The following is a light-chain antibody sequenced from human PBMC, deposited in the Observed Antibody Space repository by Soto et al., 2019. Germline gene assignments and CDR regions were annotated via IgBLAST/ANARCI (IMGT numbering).Light chain of an antibody. J-gene: IGKJ1*01. CDR2: GAS. V-gene: IGKV3-20*01. Sequence: EIVLTQSPGTLSLSPGERATLSCRASQSVTSDYLAWYQQKPGQAPRLLIHGASSRATGIPDRFSGSGSGTDFTLTISRLEPEDFAFYYCQQYGMPCGQGTNVEIK. CDR1: QSVTSDY. CDR3: QQYGMP.